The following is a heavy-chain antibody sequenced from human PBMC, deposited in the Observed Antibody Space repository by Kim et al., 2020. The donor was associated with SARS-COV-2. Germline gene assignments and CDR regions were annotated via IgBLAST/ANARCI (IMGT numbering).Heavy chain of an antibody. V-gene: IGHV1-3*01. CDR2: INAGNGNT. J-gene: IGHJ6*02. D-gene: IGHD1-26*01. CDR1: GYTFTSYA. Sequence: ASVKVSCKASGYTFTSYAMHWVRQAPGQRLEWMGWINAGNGNTKYSQKYQGIGTITRDTSASTAYMELSSLRSEDTAVYYCARPTVIVDYYYYGMDVWGQGPTVTVPS. CDR3: ARPTVIVDYYYYGMDV.